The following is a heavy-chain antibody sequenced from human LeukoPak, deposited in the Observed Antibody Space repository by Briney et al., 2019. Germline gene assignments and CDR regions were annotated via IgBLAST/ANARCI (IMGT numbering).Heavy chain of an antibody. CDR2: IDHSGNT. CDR1: IGSFSGYH. V-gene: IGHV4-34*01. CDR3: ARQGSISAFDL. Sequence: SETPSLTCAVCIGSFSGYHWSWIRQPPGKGLEWVGEIDHSGNTKYNPSLKSQVTISVDRSKNQFSLNLRSLSAADTAVYFCARQGSISAFDLWGRGTLVTVSS. D-gene: IGHD1-26*01. J-gene: IGHJ4*02.